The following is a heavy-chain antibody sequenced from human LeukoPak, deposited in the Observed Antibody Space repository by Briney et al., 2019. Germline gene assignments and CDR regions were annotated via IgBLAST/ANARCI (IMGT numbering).Heavy chain of an antibody. CDR3: ARGGDYKNDY. CDR2: INGAGSSI. V-gene: IGHV3-74*01. CDR1: GFTFSSYW. D-gene: IGHD4-17*01. Sequence: GGSLRLSCAASGFTFSSYWMHWVRQTPGKGLVWVSRINGAGSSISYADSVKGRVTISRDNAKNTLYLQMNNLRAEDTAVYYCARGGDYKNDYWGQGTLVTVST. J-gene: IGHJ4*02.